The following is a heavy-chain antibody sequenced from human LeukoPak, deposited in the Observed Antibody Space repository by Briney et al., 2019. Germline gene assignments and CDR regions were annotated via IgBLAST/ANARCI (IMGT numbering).Heavy chain of an antibody. CDR1: GYTFTTYG. J-gene: IGHJ4*02. V-gene: IGHV1-2*02. Sequence: ASVKVSCKASGYTFTTYGISWVRQAPGQGLEWMGWINPNSGDTNYAQKFQGRVTMTRDTSISTAYMELRRLRSDDTAVYYCARGGGSAAGVFDYWGQGTLASVSS. D-gene: IGHD6-13*01. CDR3: ARGGGSAAGVFDY. CDR2: INPNSGDT.